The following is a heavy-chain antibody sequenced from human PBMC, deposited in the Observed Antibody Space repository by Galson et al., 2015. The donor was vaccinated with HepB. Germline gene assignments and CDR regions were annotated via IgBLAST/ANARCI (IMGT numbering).Heavy chain of an antibody. D-gene: IGHD3-10*01. J-gene: IGHJ6*02. CDR2: IYYSGST. V-gene: IGHV4-31*03. CDR1: GGSISSGGYY. CDR3: ARVVYGSGRSGMDV. Sequence: TLSLTCTVSGGSISSGGYYWSWIRQHPGKGLEWIGYIYYSGSTYYNPSLKSRVTISVDTSKNQFSLKLSSVTAADTAVYYCARVVYGSGRSGMDVWGQGTTVTVSS.